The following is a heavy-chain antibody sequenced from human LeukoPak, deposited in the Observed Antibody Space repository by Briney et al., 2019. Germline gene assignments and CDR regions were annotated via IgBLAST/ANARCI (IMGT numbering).Heavy chain of an antibody. CDR1: GFTLSRHW. D-gene: IGHD1-1*01. J-gene: IGHJ1*01. CDR2: INQDGSGK. CDR3: AEGTTG. Sequence: GGSLTLSCATSGFTLSRHWMSWLRQATGEGLEWVANINQDGSGKYYVDSVKGRFTISRDNAKNSLYLQMNSLRSEDTAIYYCAEGTTGWGQGTLVTVSS. V-gene: IGHV3-7*01.